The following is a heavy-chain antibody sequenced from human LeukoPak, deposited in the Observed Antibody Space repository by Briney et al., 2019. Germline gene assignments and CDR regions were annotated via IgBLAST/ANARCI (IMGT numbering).Heavy chain of an antibody. CDR3: AKVQSIAPCCSDY. J-gene: IGHJ4*02. Sequence: GGSLRLSCAASGFTFSSYGMHWVRQAPGKGLEWVAFIRYDGSNKYYADSVKGRLTISRDNSKNTLYLQMNSLRAEDTAVYYCAKVQSIAPCCSDYWGQGTLVTVSS. V-gene: IGHV3-30*02. CDR1: GFTFSSYG. CDR2: IRYDGSNK. D-gene: IGHD6-6*01.